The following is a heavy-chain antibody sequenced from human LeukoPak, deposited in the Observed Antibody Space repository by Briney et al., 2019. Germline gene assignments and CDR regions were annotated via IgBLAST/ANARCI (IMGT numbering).Heavy chain of an antibody. CDR2: ISWNSGSI. J-gene: IGHJ6*03. Sequence: GGSLSLSCAASGFTFDDYAMHWVRQAPGKGLEWVSGISWNSGSIGYADSVKGRFTISRDNAKNSLYLQMNSLRAEDTALYYCAKVAAMHYYYYYMDVWGKGTTVTISS. V-gene: IGHV3-9*01. CDR3: AKVAAMHYYYYYMDV. D-gene: IGHD2-2*01. CDR1: GFTFDDYA.